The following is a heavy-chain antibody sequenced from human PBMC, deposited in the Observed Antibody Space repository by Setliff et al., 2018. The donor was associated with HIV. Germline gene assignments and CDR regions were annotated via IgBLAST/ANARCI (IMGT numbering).Heavy chain of an antibody. CDR1: GYTFTNYW. CDR3: ARQPTDTSGYNNWFDS. J-gene: IGHJ5*01. V-gene: IGHV5-51*01. Sequence: PRESLKISCRGSGYTFTNYWIGWVRQMPGRGLEWMGIIYPGDSDTRYSPSFEGQVTMSADKSINTAYLQWNSLKASDTAMYYCARQPTDTSGYNNWFDSWGQGTQVTVSS. CDR2: IYPGDSDT. D-gene: IGHD3-3*01.